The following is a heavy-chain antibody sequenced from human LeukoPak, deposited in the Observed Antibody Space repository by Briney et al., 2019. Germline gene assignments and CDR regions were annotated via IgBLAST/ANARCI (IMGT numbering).Heavy chain of an antibody. Sequence: GGSLRLSCAASEFTFSRYWMSWVRQAPGKGLEWVSVIYSGGSTYYADSVKGRFTISRDNSKNTLYLQMNSLRAEDTAVYYCAREVRSSGKIWGQGTLVTVSS. D-gene: IGHD3-22*01. CDR2: IYSGGST. V-gene: IGHV3-53*01. CDR3: AREVRSSGKI. CDR1: EFTFSRYW. J-gene: IGHJ4*02.